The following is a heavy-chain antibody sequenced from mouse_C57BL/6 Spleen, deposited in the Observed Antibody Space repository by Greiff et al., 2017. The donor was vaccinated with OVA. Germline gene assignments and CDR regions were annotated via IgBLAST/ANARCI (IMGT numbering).Heavy chain of an antibody. J-gene: IGHJ4*01. CDR1: GYTFTGYW. CDR2: ILPGSGST. CDR3: ARRGAMDY. Sequence: VKVVESGAELMKPGASVKLSCKAAGYTFTGYWIEWVKQRPGHGLEWIGEILPGSGSTNYNEKFKGKATLTADTSSNTAYMQLSSLTTADSAIYYGARRGAMDYWGQGTSVTVSS. V-gene: IGHV1-9*01.